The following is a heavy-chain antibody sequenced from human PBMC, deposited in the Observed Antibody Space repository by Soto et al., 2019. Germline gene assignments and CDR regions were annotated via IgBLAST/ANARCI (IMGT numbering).Heavy chain of an antibody. CDR1: GFYFGSFG. CDR3: SADHPHTAIGWQV. Sequence: SVKVSCKASGFYFGSFGIQFLRQTRGRGLEWIGWIVVASGRTNYARQFQGRVAFSRDMSSTTAYMDLYDLKSDDTAVYFCSADHPHTAIGWQVRGQGTTVTVSS. V-gene: IGHV1-58*02. J-gene: IGHJ6*02. CDR2: IVVASGRT.